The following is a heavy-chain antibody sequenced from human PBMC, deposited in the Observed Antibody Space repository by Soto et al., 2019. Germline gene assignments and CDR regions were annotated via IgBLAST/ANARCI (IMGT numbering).Heavy chain of an antibody. D-gene: IGHD2-2*01. Sequence: QVQLVQSGAEVMKPGASVKVSCKASGYTFTGYYMHWVRQAPGQGLEWMGWINPNSGGTNYAQKFQGWVTMTRDTSISTAYMELSRLRSDDTAVYYCARGPFLWAAAMVAFDIWGQGTMVTVSS. CDR3: ARGPFLWAAAMVAFDI. CDR2: INPNSGGT. CDR1: GYTFTGYY. V-gene: IGHV1-2*04. J-gene: IGHJ3*02.